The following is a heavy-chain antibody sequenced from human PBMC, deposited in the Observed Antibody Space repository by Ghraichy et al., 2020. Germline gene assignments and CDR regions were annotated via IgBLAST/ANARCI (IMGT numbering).Heavy chain of an antibody. CDR1: GYTFTNYG. J-gene: IGHJ3*02. D-gene: IGHD3-3*01. CDR2: ISAYNGNT. V-gene: IGHV1-18*01. CDR3: ARDFWSNSLKHDAFDI. Sequence: ASVKVSCKASGYTFTNYGVTWVRQAPGQGLEWVGWISAYNGNTNYAQNLQDRVTLTTDTSTSTAYMELRSLRSDEPAVYFCARDFWSNSLKHDAFDIWGQGTMVTVSS.